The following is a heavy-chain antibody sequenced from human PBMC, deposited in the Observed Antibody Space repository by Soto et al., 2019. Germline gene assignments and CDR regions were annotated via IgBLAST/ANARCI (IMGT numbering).Heavy chain of an antibody. CDR3: ARIVGPGLTGYFDY. CDR1: GGSVSSDTYY. CDR2: IYYTGRT. D-gene: IGHD2-15*01. J-gene: IGHJ4*02. V-gene: IGHV4-61*01. Sequence: PSETLSLTCTVSGGSVSSDTYYWSWIRQPPGKGLEWIGYIYYTGRTNYNPSLKSRVTISVDTSKNQFSLKLSSVTAADTAVYYCARIVGPGLTGYFDYWGQGTLVTVSS.